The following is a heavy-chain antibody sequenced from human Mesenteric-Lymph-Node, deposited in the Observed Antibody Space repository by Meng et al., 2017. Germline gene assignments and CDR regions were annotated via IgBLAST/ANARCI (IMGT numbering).Heavy chain of an antibody. V-gene: IGHV1-69*05. CDR1: GGSFSNYA. CDR3: TWELLGDAFDI. Sequence: SVKVSCKASGGSFSNYAISWVRQAPGQGLEWMGGIIPIFGTANYAQKFQGRVTITTDESTSTAYMELSSLRSEDTAVYYCTWELLGDAFDIWGQGTMVTVSS. D-gene: IGHD1-26*01. CDR2: IIPIFGTA. J-gene: IGHJ3*02.